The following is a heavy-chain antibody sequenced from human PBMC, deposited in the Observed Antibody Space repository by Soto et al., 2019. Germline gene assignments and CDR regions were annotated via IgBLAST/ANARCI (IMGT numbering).Heavy chain of an antibody. Sequence: EVQLVESGGGLVKPGGSLRLSCAASGFTFSSYSMNWVRQAPGKGLEWVSSISSSSSYIYYADSVKGRFTISRDNAKNSLYLQMNSLRGEDTAGYYCAREYYYDSSGYPLPPPPGNHDAFDIWGQGTMVTVSS. J-gene: IGHJ3*02. V-gene: IGHV3-21*01. CDR2: ISSSSSYI. CDR3: AREYYYDSSGYPLPPPPGNHDAFDI. CDR1: GFTFSSYS. D-gene: IGHD3-22*01.